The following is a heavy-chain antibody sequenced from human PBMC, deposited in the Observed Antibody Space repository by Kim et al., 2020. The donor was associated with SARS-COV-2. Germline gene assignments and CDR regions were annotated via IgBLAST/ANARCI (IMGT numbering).Heavy chain of an antibody. Sequence: GGSLRLSCAASGFTFSSYGMHWVRQAPGKGLEWVAVIWYDGSNKYYADSVKGRFTISRDNSKNTLYLQMNSLRAEDTAVYYCARDRPWVRARKNGMDVWGQGTTVTVSS. CDR2: IWYDGSNK. J-gene: IGHJ6*02. CDR1: GFTFSSYG. CDR3: ARDRPWVRARKNGMDV. D-gene: IGHD6-6*01. V-gene: IGHV3-33*01.